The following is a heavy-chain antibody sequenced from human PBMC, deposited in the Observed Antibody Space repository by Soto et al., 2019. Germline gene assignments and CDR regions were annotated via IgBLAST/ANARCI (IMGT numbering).Heavy chain of an antibody. CDR1: GGSFCGYY. CDR3: ARGPPNYGPLYYFDY. V-gene: IGHV4-34*01. J-gene: IGHJ4*02. D-gene: IGHD4-17*01. Sequence: LETLSLTCAVYGGSFCGYYRSLIRQPPGKGLEWIGEINHSGSTNYNPSLKSRVTISVDTSKNQFSLKLSSVTAADTAVYYCARGPPNYGPLYYFDYWGQGTLVTVS. CDR2: INHSGST.